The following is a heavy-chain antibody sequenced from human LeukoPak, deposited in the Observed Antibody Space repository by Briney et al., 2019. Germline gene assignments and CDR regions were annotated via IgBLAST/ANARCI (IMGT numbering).Heavy chain of an antibody. J-gene: IGHJ4*02. D-gene: IGHD3-10*01. Sequence: GGSLRLSCAASGFTFSSYAMSWVRQAPGKGLEWVSAISGSGGSTYYADSVKGRFTICRDNSKNTLYLQMNSLRAEDTAVYYCAKSRDYYGSGSYNYWGQGTLVTVSS. CDR2: ISGSGGST. CDR3: AKSRDYYGSGSYNY. CDR1: GFTFSSYA. V-gene: IGHV3-23*01.